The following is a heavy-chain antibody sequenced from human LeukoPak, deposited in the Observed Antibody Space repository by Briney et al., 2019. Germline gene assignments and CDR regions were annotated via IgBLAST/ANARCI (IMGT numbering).Heavy chain of an antibody. CDR3: ARLWFGELIFDY. V-gene: IGHV4-59*01. Sequence: PSETLSLTCTVSGGSISSYYWSWIRQPPGKGLEWIGYIYYSGGTNYNPSLKSRVTISVDTSKNQFSLKLSSVTAADTAVYYCARLWFGELIFDYWGQGTLVTVSS. J-gene: IGHJ4*02. CDR2: IYYSGGT. D-gene: IGHD3-10*01. CDR1: GGSISSYY.